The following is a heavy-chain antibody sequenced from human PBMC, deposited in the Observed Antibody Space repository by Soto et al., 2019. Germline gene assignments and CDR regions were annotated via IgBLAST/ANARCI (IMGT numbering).Heavy chain of an antibody. J-gene: IGHJ4*02. D-gene: IGHD3-10*01. V-gene: IGHV5-10-1*01. CDR1: GYSFTNYW. Sequence: GESLKISCTGSGYSFTNYWMGWVRQMPGKGLEWMGRIDPSDSYTNYSPSFQGHVTISTDKSISTAYLQWSSLKASDTAMYYCARHPITMVRGYFDYWGQGTLVTSPQ. CDR2: IDPSDSYT. CDR3: ARHPITMVRGYFDY.